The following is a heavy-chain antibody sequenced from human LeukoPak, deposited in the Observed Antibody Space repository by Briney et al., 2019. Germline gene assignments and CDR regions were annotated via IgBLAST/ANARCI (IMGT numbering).Heavy chain of an antibody. J-gene: IGHJ4*02. D-gene: IGHD4-17*01. V-gene: IGHV3-30*02. CDR2: ILYDGSNE. CDR1: GFTFSSFG. CDR3: AKDWSTVSAIDY. Sequence: PGGSLRLSCAASGFTFSSFGMHWVRQAPGKGLEWVAFILYDGSNEHYADSVKGRFTISRDNSKNTLYLQMNSLRAEDAAVYYCAKDWSTVSAIDYWGQGTLVTVSS.